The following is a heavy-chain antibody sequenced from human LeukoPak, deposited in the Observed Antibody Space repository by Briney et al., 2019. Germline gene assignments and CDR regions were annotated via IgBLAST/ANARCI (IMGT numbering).Heavy chain of an antibody. V-gene: IGHV5-51*01. CDR2: IYPGDSDT. CDR3: ARYSGSYSDYFQH. D-gene: IGHD1-26*01. Sequence: GESLKISCKCSGYSFTSYWIGWVRQMPGKGLEWMGMIYPGDSDTRYSPSFEGQVTISADKYISAAYLQWSSLKASDTAMYYCARYSGSYSDYFQHWGQGTLVTVSS. J-gene: IGHJ1*01. CDR1: GYSFTSYW.